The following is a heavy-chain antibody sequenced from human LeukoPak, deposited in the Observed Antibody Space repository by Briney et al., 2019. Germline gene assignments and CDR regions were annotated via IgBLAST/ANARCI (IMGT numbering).Heavy chain of an antibody. J-gene: IGHJ4*02. D-gene: IGHD5-18*01. Sequence: GGSLRLSCAASGFTFSHYGMHWVRQAPGKGLEWVAFKQNDGSTTFYADSVKGRFTISRDNSKNTLFLQMNSLRTDDTAVYYCARQLKGGATGSWGQGTLVTVSS. CDR2: KQNDGSTT. CDR3: ARQLKGGATGS. CDR1: GFTFSHYG. V-gene: IGHV3-30*19.